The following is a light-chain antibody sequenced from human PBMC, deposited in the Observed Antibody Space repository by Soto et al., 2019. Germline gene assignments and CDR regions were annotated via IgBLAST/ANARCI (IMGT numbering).Light chain of an antibody. CDR3: QRYDTLWTM. CDR2: DVS. CDR1: QTINNQ. J-gene: IGKJ1*01. Sequence: DIGMTQCPSTLSAYVCETLNITCRASQTINNQLAWYQQKPGKATKLLIFDVSTLESGVPSRFSGSGSGTEFTLTISSLQPDDFATYYCQRYDTLWTMFGQGTKVDIK. V-gene: IGKV1-5*01.